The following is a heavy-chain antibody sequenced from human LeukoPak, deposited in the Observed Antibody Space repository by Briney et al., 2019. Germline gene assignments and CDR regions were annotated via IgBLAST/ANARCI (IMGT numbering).Heavy chain of an antibody. J-gene: IGHJ4*02. Sequence: GRSLRLSCAASGFTFSSYGMHWVRQAPGKGLEWVAVISYDGSNKYYADSVKGRFTISRDNSKNTLYLQMNSLRAEDTAVYYCARHGPGYSYGTLPDYWGQGTLVTVSS. CDR2: ISYDGSNK. CDR3: ARHGPGYSYGTLPDY. CDR1: GFTFSSYG. V-gene: IGHV3-30*03. D-gene: IGHD5-18*01.